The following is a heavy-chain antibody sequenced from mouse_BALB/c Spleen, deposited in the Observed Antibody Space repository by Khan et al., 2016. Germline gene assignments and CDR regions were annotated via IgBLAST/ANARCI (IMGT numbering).Heavy chain of an antibody. Sequence: EVELVESGGGLVQPGGSLRLSCATSGFTFTDYYMSWVRQPPGKALEWLGFIRNKANGYTTEYSASVKGRFTISRDNSQSILYLQMNTLRAEDSATYYCARGLGPFAYWGQGTLVTVSA. J-gene: IGHJ3*01. D-gene: IGHD4-1*01. CDR1: GFTFTDYY. CDR2: IRNKANGYTT. CDR3: ARGLGPFAY. V-gene: IGHV7-3*02.